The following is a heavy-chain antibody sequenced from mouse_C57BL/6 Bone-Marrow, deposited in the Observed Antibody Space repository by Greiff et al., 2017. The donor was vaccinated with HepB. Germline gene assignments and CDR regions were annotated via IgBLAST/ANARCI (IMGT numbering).Heavy chain of an antibody. V-gene: IGHV1-74*01. Sequence: QVQLQQPGAELVKPGASVKVSCKASGYTFTSYWMHWVKQRPGQGLEWIGRIHPSDSDTNYNQKFKGQATLTVDKSSSTAYIQLISLSSEDAAVYYCAIYYGSSSYFAYWGQGTTLTVSS. CDR1: GYTFTSYW. CDR3: AIYYGSSSYFAY. J-gene: IGHJ2*01. CDR2: IHPSDSDT. D-gene: IGHD1-1*01.